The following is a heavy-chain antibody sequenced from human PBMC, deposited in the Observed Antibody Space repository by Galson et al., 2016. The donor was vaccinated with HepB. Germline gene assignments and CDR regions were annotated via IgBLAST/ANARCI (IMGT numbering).Heavy chain of an antibody. V-gene: IGHV3-21*06. Sequence: SLRLSCAASGFTFSSYTMNWVRQAPGKGLEWVSSISGSGNSIYNADLVKGRFTISRDNAKNPLYLQMSSLRAEDTAMYYCARSILTGTPPNDYWGQGILVTVSS. CDR2: ISGSGNSI. J-gene: IGHJ4*02. CDR3: ARSILTGTPPNDY. D-gene: IGHD3-9*01. CDR1: GFTFSSYT.